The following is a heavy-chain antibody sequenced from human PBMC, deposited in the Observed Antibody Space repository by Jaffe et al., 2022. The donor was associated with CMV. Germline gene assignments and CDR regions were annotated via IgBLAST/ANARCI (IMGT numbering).Heavy chain of an antibody. J-gene: IGHJ4*02. D-gene: IGHD3-22*01. Sequence: QVQLVQSGAEVKKPGASVKVSCKASGYTFTSYGISWVRQAPGQGLEWMGWISAYNGNTNYAQKLQGRVTMTTDTSTSTAYMELRSLRSDDTAVYYCARDALHYDSSGYYFSVSDYWGQGTLVTVSS. CDR1: GYTFTSYG. V-gene: IGHV1-18*01. CDR3: ARDALHYDSSGYYFSVSDY. CDR2: ISAYNGNT.